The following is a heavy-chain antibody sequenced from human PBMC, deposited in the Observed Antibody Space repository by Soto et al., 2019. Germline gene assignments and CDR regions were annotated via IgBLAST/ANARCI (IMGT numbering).Heavy chain of an antibody. CDR2: IYYSGST. D-gene: IGHD3-3*01. J-gene: IGHJ3*02. V-gene: IGHV4-31*03. CDR1: GGSISSGGYY. Sequence: KPSETLSLTCTVSGGSISSGGYYWSWIRQHPGKGLEWIGYIYYSGSTYYNPSLKSRVTISVDTSKNQFSLKLSSVTAADTAVYYCARATRKYYDFWSGYSGASDAFDIWGQGTMVTVS. CDR3: ARATRKYYDFWSGYSGASDAFDI.